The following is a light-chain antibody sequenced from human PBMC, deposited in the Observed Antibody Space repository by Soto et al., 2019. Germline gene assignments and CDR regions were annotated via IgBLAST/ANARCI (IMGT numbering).Light chain of an antibody. CDR2: LNSDGSH. J-gene: IGLJ3*02. CDR1: SGHSSNA. Sequence: QSVLTQSPSASASLGASVKLTCTLSSGHSSNAIAWHQQQSEKGPRYLIKLNSDGSHTKGDGIPDRFSGSSSGAERYLTISSLQSEDEADYYCQTWGTGPWVFGGGTKLTVL. V-gene: IGLV4-69*01. CDR3: QTWGTGPWV.